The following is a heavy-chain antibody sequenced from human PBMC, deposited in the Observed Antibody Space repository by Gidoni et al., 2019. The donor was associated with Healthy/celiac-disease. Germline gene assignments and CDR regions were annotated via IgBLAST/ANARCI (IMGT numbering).Heavy chain of an antibody. D-gene: IGHD3-3*01. CDR2: IYYTGST. CDR3: AITAEYYDLL. J-gene: IGHJ4*02. Sequence: QVQLQESGPGLVKPSETLSLTCSVSGGSISSHYWSWIRQPPGKGLEWIGSIYYTGSTNYNPSLKSRITISVDTSKDQFSLNLYSVTAADTATYFCAITAEYYDLLWGQGTLVTVSS. V-gene: IGHV4-59*11. CDR1: GGSISSHY.